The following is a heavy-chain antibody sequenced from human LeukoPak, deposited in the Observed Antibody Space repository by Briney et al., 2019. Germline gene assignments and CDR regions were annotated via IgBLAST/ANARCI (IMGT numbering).Heavy chain of an antibody. CDR2: ISSNGAST. CDR3: ARGIVPAAITSPFDY. J-gene: IGHJ4*02. Sequence: GGSLRLSCAASGFTFSGFAMHWVRQAPGKGLEYVSAISSNGASTYYVNSVKGRFTISRDNSKNTLYLQMGSLRAEDMAVYYCARGIVPAAITSPFDYWGQGTLVTVSS. CDR1: GFTFSGFA. V-gene: IGHV3-64*01. D-gene: IGHD2-2*01.